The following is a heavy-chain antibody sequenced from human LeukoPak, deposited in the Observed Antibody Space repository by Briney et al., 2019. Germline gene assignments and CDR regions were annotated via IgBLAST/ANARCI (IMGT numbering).Heavy chain of an antibody. D-gene: IGHD1-7*01. Sequence: TSETLSLTCTVSGGSISSSSLYWGWIRQPPGKGLEWIGTMYSSGTTYYNPSLKSRVTISVDTSKNQFSLKLISVTAADTAVYFCARMAGSLTGTAGGVWGQGTLVTVSS. J-gene: IGHJ4*02. CDR3: ARMAGSLTGTAGGV. CDR1: GGSISSSSLY. V-gene: IGHV4-39*01. CDR2: MYSSGTT.